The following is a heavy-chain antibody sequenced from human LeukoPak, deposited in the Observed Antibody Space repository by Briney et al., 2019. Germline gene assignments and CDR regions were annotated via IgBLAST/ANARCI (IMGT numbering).Heavy chain of an antibody. D-gene: IGHD3-9*01. J-gene: IGHJ4*02. Sequence: ASVKVSCKASGYTFTSYGISWVRQATGQGLEWMGWMNPNSGNTGYAQKFQGRVTMTRNTSISTAYMELSSLRSEDTAVYYCAILAGDILTGYYALIDYWGQGTLVTVSS. CDR2: MNPNSGNT. CDR3: AILAGDILTGYYALIDY. CDR1: GYTFTSYG. V-gene: IGHV1-8*02.